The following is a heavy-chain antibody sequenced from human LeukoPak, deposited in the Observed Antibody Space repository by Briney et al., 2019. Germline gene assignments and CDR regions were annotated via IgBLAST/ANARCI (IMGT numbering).Heavy chain of an antibody. CDR3: ARDQRITMVRGVISTRPFDY. V-gene: IGHV3-30*04. CDR1: GFTFSSYA. Sequence: PGGSLRLSCAASGFTFSSYAMHWVRQAPGKGLEWVAVISYDGSNKYYADSVKGRFTTSRDNSKNTLYLQMNSLRAEDTAVYYCARDQRITMVRGVISTRPFDYWGQGTLVTVSS. CDR2: ISYDGSNK. J-gene: IGHJ4*02. D-gene: IGHD3-10*01.